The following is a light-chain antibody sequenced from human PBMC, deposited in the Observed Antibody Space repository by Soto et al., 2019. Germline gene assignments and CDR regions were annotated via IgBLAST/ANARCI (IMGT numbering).Light chain of an antibody. CDR3: QQSYSTPYT. V-gene: IGKV1-39*01. CDR2: AAS. CDR1: QSISSY. Sequence: DIQMTQSPSSLSASVGDRVTITCRASQSISSYLNWYQQKPGKAPKLLIDAASSLQSGVPSRFSGSGAGTDFTLTISSLQPEDFANYYCQQSYSTPYTFGQGTKLEIK. J-gene: IGKJ2*01.